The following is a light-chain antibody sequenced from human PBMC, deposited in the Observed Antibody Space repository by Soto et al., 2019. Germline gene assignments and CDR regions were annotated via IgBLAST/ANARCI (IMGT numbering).Light chain of an antibody. Sequence: QSALTQPASVSGSPGQSITISCTGTSSDIGGYNFVSWYQHHPGKAPKLLIHDVSNRPSGVSSRFSGSKSGNTASLTISGLQAEDEADYYCNSYRTVSTYVFGTATKLTVL. CDR3: NSYRTVSTYV. CDR1: SSDIGGYNF. V-gene: IGLV2-14*03. CDR2: DVS. J-gene: IGLJ1*01.